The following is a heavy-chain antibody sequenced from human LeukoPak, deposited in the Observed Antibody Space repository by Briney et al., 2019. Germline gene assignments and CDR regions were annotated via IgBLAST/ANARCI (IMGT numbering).Heavy chain of an antibody. J-gene: IGHJ5*02. V-gene: IGHV1-2*02. CDR3: ASPDYYGPGSYQFDP. Sequence: ASVKLSCKASSYTFTCYYMHWVRQAPGQGLEWMGWINPNSGGTKYAQKFLGRVTMTTDTSISTAYMELSSLTSDDTAVYYCASPDYYGPGSYQFDPWGQATLVTVSS. CDR2: INPNSGGT. D-gene: IGHD3-10*01. CDR1: SYTFTCYY.